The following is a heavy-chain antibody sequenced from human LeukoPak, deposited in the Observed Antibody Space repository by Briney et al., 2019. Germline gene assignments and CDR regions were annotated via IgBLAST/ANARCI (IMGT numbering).Heavy chain of an antibody. CDR2: INPSGGST. CDR3: AREREWEVELRRVFDY. V-gene: IGHV1-46*01. D-gene: IGHD1-7*01. CDR1: GYTFTSYY. J-gene: IGHJ4*02. Sequence: GASVKVSCKASGYTFTSYYMHWVRQAPGQGLEWMGIINPSGGSTSYAQKFQVRVTMTRDTSTSTVYMELSSLRSDDTAVYYCAREREWEVELRRVFDYWGQGTLVTVSS.